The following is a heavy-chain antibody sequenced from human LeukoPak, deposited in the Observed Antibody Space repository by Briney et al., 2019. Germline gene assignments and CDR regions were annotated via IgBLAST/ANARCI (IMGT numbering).Heavy chain of an antibody. CDR1: VFTFSSYS. CDR3: ARDTTPRRYYFGY. CDR2: ISSSIRGI. D-gene: IGHD1-26*01. J-gene: IGHJ4*02. V-gene: IGHV3-21*01. Sequence: VGSLRLSRAACVFTFSSYSTNWVRQAPGKGLEWVSSISSSIRGIYSADSLKGRFTISRDNAKNSLYLQMNSLSAEDTAVYYCARDTTPRRYYFGYWGQGTPATVSS.